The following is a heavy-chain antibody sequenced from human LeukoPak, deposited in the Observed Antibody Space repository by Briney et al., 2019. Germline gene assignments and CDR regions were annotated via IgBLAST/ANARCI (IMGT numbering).Heavy chain of an antibody. CDR3: AKAQLWFGELAPFDY. CDR1: GFTFSSYE. D-gene: IGHD3-10*01. CDR2: ISSSGSTT. J-gene: IGHJ4*02. V-gene: IGHV3-48*03. Sequence: GGSLRLSCAASGFTFSSYEMNWVRQAPGKGLEWVSYISSSGSTTYYAASVKGRFTISRDNAKNSLYLQMNSLRVEDTAVYYCAKAQLWFGELAPFDYWGQGTLVTVSS.